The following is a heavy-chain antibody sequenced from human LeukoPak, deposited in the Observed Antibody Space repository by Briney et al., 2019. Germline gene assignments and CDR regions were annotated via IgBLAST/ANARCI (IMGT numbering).Heavy chain of an antibody. J-gene: IGHJ5*02. D-gene: IGHD2-8*01. CDR1: GGTFSSYT. V-gene: IGHV1-18*01. CDR2: ISAYNGNT. Sequence: ASVKVSCKASGGTFSSYTISWVRQAPGQGLEWMGWISAYNGNTNYAQKLQGRVTMTTDTSTSTAYMELRSLRSDDTAVYYCARVELRCMRSWGQGTLVTVSS. CDR3: ARVELRCMRS.